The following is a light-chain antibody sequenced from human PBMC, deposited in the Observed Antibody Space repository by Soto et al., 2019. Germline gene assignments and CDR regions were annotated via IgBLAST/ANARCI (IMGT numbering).Light chain of an antibody. Sequence: DIQMTQSPSSLSASVGDRVTITCRASQSISRYLNWYQQKPGRAPGLLISSTSTLQSGVPSRFSGSGSGTDFTLTIISLQAEDFASYYCQQSYSHMYTFGQGTKVDIK. CDR1: QSISRY. J-gene: IGKJ2*01. CDR2: STS. CDR3: QQSYSHMYT. V-gene: IGKV1-39*01.